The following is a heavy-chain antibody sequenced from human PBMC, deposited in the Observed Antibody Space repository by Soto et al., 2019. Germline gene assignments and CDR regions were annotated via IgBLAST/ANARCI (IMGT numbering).Heavy chain of an antibody. CDR2: ISSRSKTM. D-gene: IGHD1-1*01. CDR1: GFTFSNYS. V-gene: IGHV3-48*02. J-gene: IGHJ3*02. Sequence: EVQLVESGGGLVQPGGSLRLSCAASGFTFSNYSMNWVRQAPGKGLEWVSYISSRSKTMNYADSVKGRFTISRDNAKNSLYLQMNSLRDEDTAEYYCVSGKGGTNFRNAFDIWGHGTMVTVSS. CDR3: VSGKGGTNFRNAFDI.